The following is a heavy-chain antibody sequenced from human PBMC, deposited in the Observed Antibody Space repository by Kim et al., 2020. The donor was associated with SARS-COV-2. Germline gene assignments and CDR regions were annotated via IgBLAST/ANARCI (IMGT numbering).Heavy chain of an antibody. D-gene: IGHD2-2*01. CDR3: ASSRRIIGYCSSTSCLNWFDP. V-gene: IGHV4-30-4*01. J-gene: IGHJ5*02. CDR2: IYYSGST. Sequence: SETLSLTCTVSGGSISSGDYYWSWIRQPPGKGLEWIGYIYYSGSTYYNPSLKSRVTISVDTSKNQFSLKLSSVTAADTAVYYCASSRRIIGYCSSTSCLNWFDPWGQGTLVTVSS. CDR1: GGSISSGDYY.